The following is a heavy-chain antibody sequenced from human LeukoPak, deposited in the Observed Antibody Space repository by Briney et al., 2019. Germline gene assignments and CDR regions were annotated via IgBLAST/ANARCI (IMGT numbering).Heavy chain of an antibody. CDR1: GGSFSGYY. Sequence: PSETLSLTRAVYGGSFSGYYWSWIRQPPGKGLEWIGSIYYSGSTNYNPSLKSRVTISVDTSKNQFSLKLSSVSAADTALYYCARDTEGSTAWFLLRAFDIWGQGTMVTVSS. D-gene: IGHD3-22*01. CDR3: ARDTEGSTAWFLLRAFDI. J-gene: IGHJ3*02. CDR2: IYYSGST. V-gene: IGHV4-59*01.